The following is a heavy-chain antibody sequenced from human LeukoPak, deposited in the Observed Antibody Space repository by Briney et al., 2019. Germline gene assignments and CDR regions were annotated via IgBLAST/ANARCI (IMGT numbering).Heavy chain of an antibody. D-gene: IGHD2-15*01. CDR3: ARQRMVDV. CDR1: GFTFSSYW. J-gene: IGHJ6*04. CDR2: IKKDGSEK. V-gene: IGHV3-7*03. Sequence: GGSLRLSCAASGFTFSSYWMSWGRQAPGKGLGWVASIKKDGSEKNYVDSVKGRFTISRDNAKNSLYLQMNSLRAEDTAIYYCARQRMVDVWGKGTTVIVSS.